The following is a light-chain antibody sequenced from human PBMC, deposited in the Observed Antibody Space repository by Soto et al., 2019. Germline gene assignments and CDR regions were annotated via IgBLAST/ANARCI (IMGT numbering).Light chain of an antibody. Sequence: DIQMTQSPSSLSASLGDRVTITCRASEAISTYLNWYRQKPGKAPELLIYAASSLKRGFPSRFSGSGSGTDFTLTISSLQPEDFATYYCQQSYSPLALAFGGGTKVETK. CDR1: EAISTY. V-gene: IGKV1-39*01. CDR3: QQSYSPLALA. CDR2: AAS. J-gene: IGKJ4*01.